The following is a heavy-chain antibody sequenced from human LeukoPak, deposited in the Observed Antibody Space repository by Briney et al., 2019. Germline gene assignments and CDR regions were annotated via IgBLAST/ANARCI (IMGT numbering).Heavy chain of an antibody. CDR1: GFTFSSSA. Sequence: GGSLRLSCAASGFTFSSSAMSWVRQGPGTGLEFVASIIYSGGATYYADSVKGRFTISRDNSKNTLYLQMNSLRAEDTALYYCAKDGLYYDGSEHVYYFDSWGQGTLVTVSS. D-gene: IGHD3-22*01. CDR2: IIYSGGAT. CDR3: AKDGLYYDGSEHVYYFDS. V-gene: IGHV3-23*01. J-gene: IGHJ4*02.